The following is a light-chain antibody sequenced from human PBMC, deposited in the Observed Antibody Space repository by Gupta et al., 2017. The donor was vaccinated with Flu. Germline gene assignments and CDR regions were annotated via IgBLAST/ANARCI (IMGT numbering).Light chain of an antibody. J-gene: IGLJ2*01. Sequence: QVVLTQSPSPSPSLGPSVKLTYSLDKGHIDYDIAWHQQQSGEGPRYLMRVNSDGSHTKGDGIPGRFSGSSSGTARYITMSSLQSEDEAYYYCQNWGSGFLFFGGGTKVTVL. CDR3: QNWGSGFLF. V-gene: IGLV4-69*01. CDR1: KGHIDYD. CDR2: VNSDGSH.